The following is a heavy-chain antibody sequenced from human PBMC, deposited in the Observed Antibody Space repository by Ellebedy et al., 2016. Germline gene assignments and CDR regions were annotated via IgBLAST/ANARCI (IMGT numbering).Heavy chain of an antibody. D-gene: IGHD4-17*01. J-gene: IGHJ4*02. Sequence: SGPTLVKPTQTLTLTCTFSGFSLTTSGVGVGWIRQPPGKALEWLALIYWDNDKRYSPSLKSRLTITKDTSKNQVVLTMTNMDPVDTATYYCAHRSYGDYAVDYWGQGTLVTVSS. CDR2: IYWDNDK. CDR3: AHRSYGDYAVDY. V-gene: IGHV2-5*02. CDR1: GFSLTTSGVG.